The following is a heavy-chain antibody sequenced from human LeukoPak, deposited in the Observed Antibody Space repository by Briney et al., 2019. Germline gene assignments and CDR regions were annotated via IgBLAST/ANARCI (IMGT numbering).Heavy chain of an antibody. D-gene: IGHD6-13*01. J-gene: IGHJ4*02. Sequence: SETLSLTCTVSGGSVSSSSSYWGWIRQPPGKGLEWIVSRYFSGATYYNPSLKSRFTISVDTSKNQFSLNLTSVTAADTALYYCARQTDSSTWSQGRFYFDYWGRGTLVTVS. CDR1: GGSVSSSSSY. CDR3: ARQTDSSTWSQGRFYFDY. CDR2: RYFSGAT. V-gene: IGHV4-39*01.